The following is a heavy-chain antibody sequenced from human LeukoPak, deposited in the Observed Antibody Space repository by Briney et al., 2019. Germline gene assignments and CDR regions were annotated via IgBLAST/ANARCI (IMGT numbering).Heavy chain of an antibody. CDR1: GFTFSNYG. V-gene: IGHV3-30*02. Sequence: GGSLRLSCAASGFTFSNYGMHWVRQAPGKWLEWVASIRYDGFNKYYADSLKGRFTISRDNSKNTLYLQMNSLRAEDTAVYYCAKKTIVGATVAAFDIWGQGTMVIVSS. CDR3: AKKTIVGATVAAFDI. J-gene: IGHJ3*02. CDR2: IRYDGFNK. D-gene: IGHD1-26*01.